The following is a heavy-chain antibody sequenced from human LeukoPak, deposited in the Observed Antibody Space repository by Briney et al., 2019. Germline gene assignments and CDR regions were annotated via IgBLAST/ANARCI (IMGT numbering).Heavy chain of an antibody. D-gene: IGHD6-19*01. CDR1: GYSFTSYW. J-gene: IGHJ3*01. V-gene: IGHV5-51*01. CDR2: NYPGDSEA. CDR3: ARCKAVAGTINAFDF. Sequence: GESLKISCKGSGYSFTSYWIGWVRQMPGKDLEWMGINYPGDSEARYSPSFQGQVTISVDKSINTAYLQWSSLKASDTAMYYYARCKAVAGTINAFDFWGQGTMVTVSS.